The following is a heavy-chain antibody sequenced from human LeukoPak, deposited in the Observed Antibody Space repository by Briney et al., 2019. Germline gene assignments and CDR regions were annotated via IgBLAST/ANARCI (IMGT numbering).Heavy chain of an antibody. Sequence: SETLSLTCAVYGGSFRGYYWSWIRQPPGKGLEWIGEINHSGSTNYNPSLKSRVTISVDTSKNQFSLKLSSVTAADTAVYYCARGREITIFGVVIIPQSYYFDYWGQGTLVTVSS. CDR1: GGSFRGYY. CDR2: INHSGST. D-gene: IGHD3-3*01. V-gene: IGHV4-34*01. CDR3: ARGREITIFGVVIIPQSYYFDY. J-gene: IGHJ4*02.